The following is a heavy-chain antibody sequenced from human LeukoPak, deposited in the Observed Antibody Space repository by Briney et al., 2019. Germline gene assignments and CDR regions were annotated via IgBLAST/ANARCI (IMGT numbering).Heavy chain of an antibody. Sequence: TSETLSLTCAVYGGSFNGYYWSWIRRPPGKGLEWIGEINHSGSTNYNPSLKSRVTISVDTSKNQFSLKLSSVTAADTAVYYCARGRIAVAVWDYWGQGTLVTVSS. D-gene: IGHD6-19*01. CDR3: ARGRIAVAVWDY. CDR2: INHSGST. V-gene: IGHV4-34*01. CDR1: GGSFNGYY. J-gene: IGHJ4*02.